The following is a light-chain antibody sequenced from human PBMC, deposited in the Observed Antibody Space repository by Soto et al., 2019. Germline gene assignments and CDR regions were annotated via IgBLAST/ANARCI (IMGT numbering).Light chain of an antibody. CDR1: QSVSSSY. J-gene: IGKJ1*01. V-gene: IGKV3-20*01. CDR3: QQYGSSRWT. Sequence: EIVLTQSPGTLSLSPGEIATLSCRASQSVSSSYLAWYQQNRGQAPKLLIYGASSRAPGLPDRFGGSGSGTDFTLTISRLEPEDFAVYYCQQYGSSRWTFGQGTKVEIK. CDR2: GAS.